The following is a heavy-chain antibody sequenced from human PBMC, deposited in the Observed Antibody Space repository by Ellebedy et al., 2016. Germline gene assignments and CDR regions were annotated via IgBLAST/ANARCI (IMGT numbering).Heavy chain of an antibody. CDR2: IYHGGST. V-gene: IGHV4-59*01. CDR1: GGSLSSNY. Sequence: SETLSLTCTVFGGSLSSNYWSWIRQPPGKGLEWIGYIYHGGSTNYKPSLKSRLTISEDTPKNQFSLKLTSVTAADTAVYYCARGAGTFMLWGQGTLVTVSS. J-gene: IGHJ4*02. D-gene: IGHD3-16*01. CDR3: ARGAGTFML.